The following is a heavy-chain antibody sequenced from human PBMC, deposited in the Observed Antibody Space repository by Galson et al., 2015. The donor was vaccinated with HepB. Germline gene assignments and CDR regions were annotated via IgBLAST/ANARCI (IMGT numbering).Heavy chain of an antibody. V-gene: IGHV3-30*04. J-gene: IGHJ4*02. CDR2: ISYDGSNK. CDR1: GFTFSSYA. D-gene: IGHD2-21*02. Sequence: SLRLSCAASGFTFSSYAMHWVRQAPGKGLEWVAVISYDGSNKYYADSVKGRFTISRDNSKNTLYLQMNSLRAEDTAVYYCAREGTDCGGDCYSGNFDYWGQGTLVTVSS. CDR3: AREGTDCGGDCYSGNFDY.